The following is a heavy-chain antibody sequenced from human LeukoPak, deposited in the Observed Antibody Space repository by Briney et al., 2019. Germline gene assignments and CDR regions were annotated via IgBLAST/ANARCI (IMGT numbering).Heavy chain of an antibody. Sequence: ASVKVSCKASGYTFTSYGISWVRQAPGQGLEWMGWISAYNGNTNYAQKLQGRVTMTTDTSTSTAYMELRSLRSDDTAVYYCARVGPPSVLLWFGELYWFDPWGQGTLVTVSS. D-gene: IGHD3-10*01. CDR3: ARVGPPSVLLWFGELYWFDP. CDR2: ISAYNGNT. J-gene: IGHJ5*02. V-gene: IGHV1-18*01. CDR1: GYTFTSYG.